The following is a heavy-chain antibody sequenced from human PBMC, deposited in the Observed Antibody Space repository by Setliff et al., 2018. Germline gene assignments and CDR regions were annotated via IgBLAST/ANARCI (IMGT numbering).Heavy chain of an antibody. Sequence: TLSLTCTVSGGSISSGGYYWSWIRQHPGKGLEWIGYIYYSGSTYYNPSLKSRVTISVDTSKNQFSLKLSSVTAADTAVYYCARGGYYYDSSGYYQASYYYYGMDVWGQGTTVTVSS. CDR1: GGSISSGGYY. D-gene: IGHD3-22*01. V-gene: IGHV4-31*03. CDR2: IYYSGST. J-gene: IGHJ6*02. CDR3: ARGGYYYDSSGYYQASYYYYGMDV.